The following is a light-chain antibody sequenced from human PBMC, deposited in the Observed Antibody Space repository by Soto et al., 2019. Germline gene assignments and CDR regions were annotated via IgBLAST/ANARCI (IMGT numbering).Light chain of an antibody. CDR1: SSDVVGYNY. Sequence: QSVLTQPASVSGSPGQSITISCTGTSSDVVGYNYVSWYQQYPGKAPQLMIFDVNDRPSGVSYRFSGSKSGNTASLTISGLQAEDEAHYYCSSYSTTSFFVFGTGTKVTVL. CDR2: DVN. V-gene: IGLV2-14*01. CDR3: SSYSTTSFFV. J-gene: IGLJ1*01.